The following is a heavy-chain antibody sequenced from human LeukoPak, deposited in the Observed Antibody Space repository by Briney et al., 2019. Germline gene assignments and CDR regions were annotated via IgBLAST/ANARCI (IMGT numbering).Heavy chain of an antibody. CDR2: ISWSGSYI. Sequence: GGSLRLSCEASGFTFRSYGVHWVRQAPGKGLEWVSSISWSGSYIYYADSVKGRCTISRDDAKSSLYLEMTSLRAEDTAVYYCAKGGLRGSFDPWGQGTLVTVSS. J-gene: IGHJ5*02. CDR1: GFTFRSYG. CDR3: AKGGLRGSFDP. V-gene: IGHV3-21*04.